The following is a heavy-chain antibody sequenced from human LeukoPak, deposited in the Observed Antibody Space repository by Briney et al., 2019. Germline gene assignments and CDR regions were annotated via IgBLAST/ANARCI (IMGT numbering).Heavy chain of an antibody. V-gene: IGHV4-59*12. CDR2: IYYSGST. CDR1: GGSISSYY. J-gene: IGHJ5*02. Sequence: SETLSLTCTVSGGSISSYYWSWIRQPPGRGLEWIAYIYYSGSTSYNPSLKSRVTISVDTSKNQFSLKLSSVTAADTAVYYCAREGVAAPVVPENWFDPWGQGTLVTVSS. CDR3: AREGVAAPVVPENWFDP. D-gene: IGHD6-13*01.